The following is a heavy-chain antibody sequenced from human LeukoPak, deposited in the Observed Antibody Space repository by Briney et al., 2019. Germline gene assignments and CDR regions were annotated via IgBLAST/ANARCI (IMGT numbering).Heavy chain of an antibody. CDR2: IYYNRTNI. V-gene: IGHV3-33*01. J-gene: IGHJ4*02. CDR3: ARVPGSAYYSHFNS. D-gene: IGHD3-22*01. Sequence: GGALRLSCAASGFTSSSYGMHWVRQAPGKGLERGAVIYYNRTNIYYAPSVQGPFTISRDNSKNTLFLQMTSLSAEDTALYYCARVPGSAYYSHFNSGGQGPLVTFS. CDR1: GFTSSSYG.